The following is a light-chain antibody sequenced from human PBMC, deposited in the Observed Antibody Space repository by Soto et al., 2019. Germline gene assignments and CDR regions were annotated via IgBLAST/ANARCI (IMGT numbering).Light chain of an antibody. CDR1: QTVLYSSNNKNY. CDR3: QQYYSTPLT. J-gene: IGKJ4*01. Sequence: DIVMTQSPDSLAVSLGERATINCKSSQTVLYSSNNKNYLAWYQQKPGQPPKLLIYWASTRQSGVPDRFSGXXXGXDXXXXXXXLXXEDVAXYYXQQYYSTPLTFGGGTKVELK. CDR2: WAS. V-gene: IGKV4-1*01.